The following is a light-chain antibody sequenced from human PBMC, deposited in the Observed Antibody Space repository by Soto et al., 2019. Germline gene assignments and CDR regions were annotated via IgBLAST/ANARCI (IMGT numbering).Light chain of an antibody. CDR1: SSDIGNYNY. CDR3: SSYTGTSTPYV. V-gene: IGLV2-14*01. CDR2: EVT. J-gene: IGLJ1*01. Sequence: HSALTQPASVSGSPGQSITISCTGTSSDIGNYNYVSWYQQHPDKAPKLMIYEVTYRPSGVSNRFSGSKSANTASLTISGLQTEDEADYYCSSYTGTSTPYVFGSGTKVTVL.